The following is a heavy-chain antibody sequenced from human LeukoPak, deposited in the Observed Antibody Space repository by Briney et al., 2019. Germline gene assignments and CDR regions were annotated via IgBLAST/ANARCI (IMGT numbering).Heavy chain of an antibody. CDR1: GFTFSNAW. D-gene: IGHD3-16*02. CDR3: TTDPGYPDAFDI. Sequence: TGGSLRLSCAASGFTFSNAWMSWVRQAPGKGLEWVGRIKSKTDGGTTDYAAPVKGRFTISRDDSKNTLYLQMNSLKTEHTAVYYCTTDPGYPDAFDIWGQGTMVTVSS. V-gene: IGHV3-15*01. CDR2: IKSKTDGGTT. J-gene: IGHJ3*02.